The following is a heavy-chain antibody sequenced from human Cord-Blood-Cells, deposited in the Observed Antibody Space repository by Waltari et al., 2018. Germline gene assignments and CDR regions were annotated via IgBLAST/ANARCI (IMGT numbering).Heavy chain of an antibody. CDR2: INPTGGGT. Sequence: QVQLVQSGAEVKKPGAAVKVSCKASGYTFTGDYMHCVRQAPGQGLEVMGWINPTGGGTKYAQKFQGRVTMTRDMAISTAYMELSRLRSDDTSVYYCARDLGGTTAFAIWGQGTMVTVAS. J-gene: IGHJ3*02. V-gene: IGHV1-2*02. CDR1: GYTFTGDY. CDR3: ARDLGGTTAFAI. D-gene: IGHD1-7*01.